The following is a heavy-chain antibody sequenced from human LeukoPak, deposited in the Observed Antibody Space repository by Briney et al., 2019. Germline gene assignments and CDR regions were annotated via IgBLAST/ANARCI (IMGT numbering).Heavy chain of an antibody. V-gene: IGHV3-7*01. Sequence: GGSLRLSCAASGFTFSSYWMSWVRQAPGKGLEWVANIKQDRSEKYYVDSVKGRFTISRDNSKNTLYLQMNSLRAEDTAVYYCAKDSSSTSRYDYYYYYYMDVWGKGTTVTVSS. J-gene: IGHJ6*03. CDR2: IKQDRSEK. CDR1: GFTFSSYW. CDR3: AKDSSSTSRYDYYYYYYMDV. D-gene: IGHD2-2*01.